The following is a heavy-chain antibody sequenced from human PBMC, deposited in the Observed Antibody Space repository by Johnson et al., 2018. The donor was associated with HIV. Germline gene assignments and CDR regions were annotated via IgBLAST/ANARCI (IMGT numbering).Heavy chain of an antibody. V-gene: IGHV3-53*02. J-gene: IGHJ3*02. Sequence: EQLVETGGGLIQPGGSLRLSCAASGFTISSNYLSWVRQAPGKSLEWVSIIYSGGNTYYADSVKGRFTISRDNSKNTLYLQMNSLRAEDTAIYYCARDRILTGYDAFDIWGQGTMVTVSS. D-gene: IGHD3-9*01. CDR1: GFTISSNY. CDR2: IYSGGNT. CDR3: ARDRILTGYDAFDI.